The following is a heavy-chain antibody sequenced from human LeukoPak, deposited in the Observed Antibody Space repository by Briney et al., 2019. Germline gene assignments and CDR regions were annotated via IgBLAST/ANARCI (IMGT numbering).Heavy chain of an antibody. CDR2: ISSSSSYI. J-gene: IGHJ4*02. CDR3: ARDPKGPDDYVPDY. D-gene: IGHD4-17*01. CDR1: GFTFSSYS. V-gene: IGHV3-21*01. Sequence: GGSLRLSCAASGFTFSSYSMNWVRRAPGKGLEWVSSISSSSSYIYYADSVKGRFTISRDNAKNSLYLQMNSLRAEDTAVYYCARDPKGPDDYVPDYWGRGTLVTVSS.